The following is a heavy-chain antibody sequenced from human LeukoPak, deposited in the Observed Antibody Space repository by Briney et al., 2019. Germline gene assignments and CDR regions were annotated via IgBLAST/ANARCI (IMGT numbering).Heavy chain of an antibody. CDR1: GYTFTSYG. D-gene: IGHD4-17*01. V-gene: IGHV1-18*01. Sequence: ASVKVSCKASGYTFTSYGISWVRQAPGQGLEWLGWISAYNGNTNYAQKLQGRVTMTTDTSTSTAYMELRSLRSDDTAVYYCAGWEIDYGDYYFDYCGQGTLVTVSS. J-gene: IGHJ4*02. CDR3: AGWEIDYGDYYFDY. CDR2: ISAYNGNT.